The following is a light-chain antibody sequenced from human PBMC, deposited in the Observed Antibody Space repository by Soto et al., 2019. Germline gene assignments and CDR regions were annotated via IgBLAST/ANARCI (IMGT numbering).Light chain of an antibody. Sequence: DIQMTQSASSLSASVGDRVTITCRASQSIISNLNWHQQKPGKAPKVLIYAASSLQSGVPSRFSGSGSGTDFTLTISSLQPEDFATYYCQQSYSIPYTFGQGTKLEIK. CDR3: QQSYSIPYT. V-gene: IGKV1-39*01. J-gene: IGKJ2*01. CDR1: QSIISN. CDR2: AAS.